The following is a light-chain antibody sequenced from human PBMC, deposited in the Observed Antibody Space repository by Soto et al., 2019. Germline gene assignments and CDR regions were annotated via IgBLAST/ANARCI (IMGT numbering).Light chain of an antibody. CDR3: LQDYNYPRT. J-gene: IGKJ1*01. V-gene: IGKV1-6*01. CDR2: AAS. Sequence: AIQLTQAPSSLSASVGDRVNITCRASQGIRNVLGGFQQKPGQAPKLLINAASNLQSGVPSRFSGSGSGTDFTLTISSLQPEDFATYYCLQDYNYPRTFGQGTKGDIK. CDR1: QGIRNV.